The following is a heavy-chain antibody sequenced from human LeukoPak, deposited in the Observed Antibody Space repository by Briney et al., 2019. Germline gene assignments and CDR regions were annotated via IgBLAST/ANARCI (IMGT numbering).Heavy chain of an antibody. V-gene: IGHV1-2*02. D-gene: IGHD3-10*01. Sequence: ASVKVSCKASGYTFTDYYINWVRQAPGQGLEWMGWINPNSGDTNYAQKFQGRVTMTRDTSISTAYMELSRLRSDDTAVYYCARGRMVRGVIDPNNWFDPWGQGTLVTVSS. J-gene: IGHJ5*02. CDR2: INPNSGDT. CDR1: GYTFTDYY. CDR3: ARGRMVRGVIDPNNWFDP.